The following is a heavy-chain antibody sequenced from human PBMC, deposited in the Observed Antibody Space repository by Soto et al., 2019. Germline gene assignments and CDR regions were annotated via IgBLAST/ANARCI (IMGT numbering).Heavy chain of an antibody. D-gene: IGHD3-3*01. CDR3: AKEYAYYDFWSGYYYYYYYRMDV. V-gene: IGHV3-30*18. CDR2: ISYDGSNK. CDR1: GFTFSSYG. Sequence: GGSLRLSCAASGFTFSSYGMHWVRQAPGKGLEWVAVISYDGSNKYYADSVKGRFTISRDNSKNTLYLQMNSLRAEDTAVYYCAKEYAYYDFWSGYYYYYYYRMDVWGQGTTVTVSS. J-gene: IGHJ6*02.